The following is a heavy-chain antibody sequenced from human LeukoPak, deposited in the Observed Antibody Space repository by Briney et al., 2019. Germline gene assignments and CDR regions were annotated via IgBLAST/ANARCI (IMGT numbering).Heavy chain of an antibody. Sequence: GGSLRLSCSASGFTFSSYAMHWVRQAPGKGLEYVSAISGSGGATYYADSVRGRFTISRDNSKNTLYLQMSSLRPEDTAVYYCVSLPRTTVTTSGGYWGQGTLVTVSS. D-gene: IGHD4-17*01. CDR2: ISGSGGAT. V-gene: IGHV3-64D*06. CDR3: VSLPRTTVTTSGGY. J-gene: IGHJ4*02. CDR1: GFTFSSYA.